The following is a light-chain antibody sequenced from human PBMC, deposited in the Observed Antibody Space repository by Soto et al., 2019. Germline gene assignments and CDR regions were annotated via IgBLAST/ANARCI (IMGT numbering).Light chain of an antibody. CDR2: DVS. Sequence: QSALTQPASVSGSPGQSITISCTGASSDVGGFDHVSWYQQHPGKVPRLLLYDVSSRPSGVSDRFSVSKSGNTASLTISGLQAEDEADYYCNSFTTTNTYVFGTGTKLTVL. CDR3: NSFTTTNTYV. V-gene: IGLV2-14*03. CDR1: SSDVGGFDH. J-gene: IGLJ1*01.